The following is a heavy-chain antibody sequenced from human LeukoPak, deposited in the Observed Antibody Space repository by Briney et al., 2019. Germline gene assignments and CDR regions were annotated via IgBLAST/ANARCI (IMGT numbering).Heavy chain of an antibody. J-gene: IGHJ6*03. CDR1: GGSISSYY. V-gene: IGHV4-59*01. CDR2: IYYSGST. CDR3: ARVGEQLVRDYYYYMDV. D-gene: IGHD6-6*01. Sequence: SETLSLTCTVSGGSISSYYWSWIRQPPGKGLEWIGYIYYSGSTNYNPSLKSRATISVDTSKNQFSLKLSSVTAADTAVYYCARVGEQLVRDYYYYMDVWGKGTTLTVSS.